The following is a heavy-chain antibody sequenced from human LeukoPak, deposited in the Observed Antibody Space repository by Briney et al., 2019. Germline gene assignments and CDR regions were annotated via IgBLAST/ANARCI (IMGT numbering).Heavy chain of an antibody. Sequence: ASVKVSCKAPGYTFTGYYMYWVRQAPGQGLEWMGWINPNSGGTRCAQKFQGRVTMTRNTSISTAYMELSSLRSEDTAVYYCARGLRWNAFDIWGQGTMVTVSS. CDR2: INPNSGGT. CDR1: GYTFTGYY. CDR3: ARGLRWNAFDI. V-gene: IGHV1-2*02. J-gene: IGHJ3*02. D-gene: IGHD5-12*01.